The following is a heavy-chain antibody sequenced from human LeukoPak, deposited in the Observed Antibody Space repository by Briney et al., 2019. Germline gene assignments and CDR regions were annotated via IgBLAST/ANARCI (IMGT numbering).Heavy chain of an antibody. D-gene: IGHD6-6*01. J-gene: IGHJ4*02. V-gene: IGHV3-7*01. CDR1: GFTFSTYW. CDR3: ARESPYSARGQPADY. CDR2: IKQDGSEQ. Sequence: GSLRLSCAASGFTFSTYWMCWVRQAPGKGLEWVASIKQDGSEQYYVDSVKGRFTISRDNAKNSLYLQMNSLRAEDTAVYYCARESPYSARGQPADYWGQGTLVTVSS.